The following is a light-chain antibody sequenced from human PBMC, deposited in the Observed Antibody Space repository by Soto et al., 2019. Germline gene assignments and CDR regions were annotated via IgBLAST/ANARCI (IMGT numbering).Light chain of an antibody. Sequence: EIVLTQSPATLSLSPGERATVSCRASQSVSSHLAWYQQKRGQAPRLLIYDASSRANGIPARFSGSGSGTDFTLTISSLEPEDFAVYYCQQYYSTPWTFGQGTKVEIK. CDR3: QQYYSTPWT. J-gene: IGKJ1*01. V-gene: IGKV3-11*01. CDR1: QSVSSH. CDR2: DAS.